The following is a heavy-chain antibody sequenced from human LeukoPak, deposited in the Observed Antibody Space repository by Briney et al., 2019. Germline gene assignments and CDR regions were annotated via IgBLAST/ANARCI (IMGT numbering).Heavy chain of an antibody. D-gene: IGHD1-14*01. Sequence: QAGGSLRLSCAGSGFTFSTYWMSWVRQAPGKGLEWVANINQDGGEKYYVDSVKGRFTISRDNAKNSLYLQMNSLRAEDTAVYYCAKDYPRGNHPRYFDYWGQGTLVTVSS. CDR3: AKDYPRGNHPRYFDY. V-gene: IGHV3-7*01. CDR1: GFTFSTYW. CDR2: INQDGGEK. J-gene: IGHJ4*02.